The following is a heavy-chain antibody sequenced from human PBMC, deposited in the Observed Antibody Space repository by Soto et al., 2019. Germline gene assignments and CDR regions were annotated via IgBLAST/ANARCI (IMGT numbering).Heavy chain of an antibody. CDR1: GGTSSSYA. V-gene: IGHV1-69*13. Sequence: SVKVSCKASGGTSSSYAISWVRQAPGQGLEWMGGIIPIFGTANYAQKFQGRVTITADESTSTAYMELSSLRSEDTAVYYCARDQIQLWANYYYGMDVWGQGTTVTVSS. CDR2: IIPIFGTA. D-gene: IGHD5-18*01. J-gene: IGHJ6*02. CDR3: ARDQIQLWANYYYGMDV.